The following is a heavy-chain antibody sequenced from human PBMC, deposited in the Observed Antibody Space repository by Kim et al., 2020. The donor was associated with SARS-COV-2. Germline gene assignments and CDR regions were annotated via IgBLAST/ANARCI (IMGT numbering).Heavy chain of an antibody. V-gene: IGHV1-2*06. D-gene: IGHD3-22*01. J-gene: IGHJ5*02. CDR1: GYTFTGYY. Sequence: ASVKVSCKASGYTFTGYYMHWVRQAPGQGLEWMGRINPNSGGTNYAQKFQGRVTMTRDTSISTAYMELSRLRSDDTAVYYCAREEDYYDSSGYYLNWFDPWGQGTLVTVSS. CDR3: AREEDYYDSSGYYLNWFDP. CDR2: INPNSGGT.